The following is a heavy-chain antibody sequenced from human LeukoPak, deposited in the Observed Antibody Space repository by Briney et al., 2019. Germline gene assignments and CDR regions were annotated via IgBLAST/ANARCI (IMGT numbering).Heavy chain of an antibody. CDR2: ISSSSSYT. CDR3: ARDFRYYDSGALGY. J-gene: IGHJ4*02. Sequence: GGSLRLSCAASGFTFSSYWMHWVRQTPGKGLEWVSSISSSSSYTYNADSVKGRFTISRDNAKNSLYLQMNSLRAEDTAVYYCARDFRYYDSGALGYWGQGTLVTVSS. V-gene: IGHV3-21*06. D-gene: IGHD3-22*01. CDR1: GFTFSSYW.